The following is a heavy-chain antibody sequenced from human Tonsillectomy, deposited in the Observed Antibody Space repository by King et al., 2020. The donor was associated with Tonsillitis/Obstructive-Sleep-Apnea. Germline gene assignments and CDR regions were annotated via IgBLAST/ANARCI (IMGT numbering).Heavy chain of an antibody. Sequence: VQLVESGGGLVQPGGSLRLSCAASGFTFSSYALSWVRQAPGRGLEWFSGISDSGGTKYYTDSVKGRFTISRDNSKNTLSLQMNSLGAEDTAVYYCAKARTDRIPAAMGYWGQGTLVTVSS. CDR2: ISDSGGTK. V-gene: IGHV3-23*04. CDR3: AKARTDRIPAAMGY. J-gene: IGHJ4*02. CDR1: GFTFSSYA. D-gene: IGHD2-2*01.